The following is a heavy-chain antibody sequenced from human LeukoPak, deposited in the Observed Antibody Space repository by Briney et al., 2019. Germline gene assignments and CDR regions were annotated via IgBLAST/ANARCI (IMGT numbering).Heavy chain of an antibody. Sequence: SEALSLTCTVSGGSISSYYWSWIRQPAGKGLEWIGRIYTSGSSNSNPSLKSRVTMSADTSKNQFSLKLSSVTAADTAVYYCARDISVAGSFLLFDYWGQGTLVTVSS. CDR2: IYTSGSS. D-gene: IGHD6-19*01. CDR1: GGSISSYY. J-gene: IGHJ4*02. CDR3: ARDISVAGSFLLFDY. V-gene: IGHV4-4*07.